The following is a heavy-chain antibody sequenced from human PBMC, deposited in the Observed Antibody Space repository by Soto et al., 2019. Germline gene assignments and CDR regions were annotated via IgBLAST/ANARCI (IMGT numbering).Heavy chain of an antibody. J-gene: IGHJ4*02. D-gene: IGHD3-22*01. Sequence: GGSLRLSCAASGFTFSSYAMSWVRRAPGEGLEWVSAISGSGGSTYYADSVKGRFTISRDNSKNTLYLQMNSLRAEDTAVYYCATNYYDSSGYYYWGQGTLVTVSS. CDR1: GFTFSSYA. V-gene: IGHV3-23*01. CDR2: ISGSGGST. CDR3: ATNYYDSSGYYY.